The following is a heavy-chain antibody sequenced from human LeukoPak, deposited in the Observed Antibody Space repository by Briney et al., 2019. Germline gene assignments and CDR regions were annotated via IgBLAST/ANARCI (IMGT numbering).Heavy chain of an antibody. CDR1: GGSFSGYY. V-gene: IGHV4-34*01. CDR3: ARAVEMAADAFDI. Sequence: SETLSRTCAVYGGSFSGYYWSWIRQPPGKGLEWIGEINHSGSTNYNPSLKSRATISVDTSKNQFSLKLSSVTAADTAVYYCARAVEMAADAFDIWGQGTMVTVSS. D-gene: IGHD2-15*01. J-gene: IGHJ3*02. CDR2: INHSGST.